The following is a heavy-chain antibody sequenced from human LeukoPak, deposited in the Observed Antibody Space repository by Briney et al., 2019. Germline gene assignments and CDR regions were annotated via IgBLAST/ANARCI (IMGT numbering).Heavy chain of an antibody. D-gene: IGHD2-2*01. CDR2: INTNTGNP. CDR1: GYTFTNYG. J-gene: IGHJ6*02. V-gene: IGHV7-4-1*02. Sequence: ASVKVSCKASGYTFTNYGMNWVRQAPGQGLEWMGWINTNTGNPTYAQGFTGRFVFSLDTSVSTAYLQISSLKAEDTAVYYCARAQYCSSTNCYRGLDVWGQGTTVTVSS. CDR3: ARAQYCSSTNCYRGLDV.